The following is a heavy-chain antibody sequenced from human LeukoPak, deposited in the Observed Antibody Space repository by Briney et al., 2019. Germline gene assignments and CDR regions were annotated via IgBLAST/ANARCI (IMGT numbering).Heavy chain of an antibody. V-gene: IGHV4-61*02. CDR3: ARGTWRYYFDY. J-gene: IGHJ4*02. D-gene: IGHD3-3*01. CDR1: GGSISSGSYY. Sequence: SETLSLTCTVSGGSISSGSYYWSWIRQPAGKGLEWIGRIYTSGSTNYNPSLKSRVTISVDTSKNQFSLKLSSVTAADTAVYYCARGTWRYYFDYWGQGTLVTVSS. CDR2: IYTSGST.